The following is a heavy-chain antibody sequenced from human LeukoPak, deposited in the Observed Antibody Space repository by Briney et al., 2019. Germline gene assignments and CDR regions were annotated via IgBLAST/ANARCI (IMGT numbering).Heavy chain of an antibody. CDR2: ISSSGDTI. V-gene: IGHV3-48*01. CDR3: ARDLGYYANY. D-gene: IGHD3-10*01. CDR1: GLTFRSYS. Sequence: GGSLRLSCIVSGLTFRSYSMNWVRQAPGKGLEWVSYISSSGDTIHYAESVKGRFTISRDNGKNSLDLQMKSLRAEDTAVYYCARDLGYYANYWGQGTLVTVSS. J-gene: IGHJ4*02.